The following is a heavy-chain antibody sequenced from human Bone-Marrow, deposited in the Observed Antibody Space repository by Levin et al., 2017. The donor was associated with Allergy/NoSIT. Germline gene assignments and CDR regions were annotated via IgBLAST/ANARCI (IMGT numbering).Heavy chain of an antibody. CDR2: LPPRGRP. Sequence: SAPLSLPFFFYCVSFSLYYWICICHPPCPFLSFLGALPPRGRPNYNPSLKSRVTISVDTSKNQFSLKLSSVTAADTAVYYCARIPHVSCSGAKGFICGVDYWGQGTLVTVSS. CDR3: ARIPHVSCSGAKGFICGVDY. CDR1: CVSFSLYY. V-gene: IGHV4-34*01. J-gene: IGHJ4*02. D-gene: IGHD2-15*01.